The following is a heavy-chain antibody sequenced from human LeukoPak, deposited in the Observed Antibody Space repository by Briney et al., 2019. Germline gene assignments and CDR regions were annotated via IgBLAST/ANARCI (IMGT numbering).Heavy chain of an antibody. CDR1: GFTFSSYA. J-gene: IGHJ1*01. D-gene: IGHD6-19*01. V-gene: IGHV3-23*01. CDR3: AKRRYSSGWFSGEYFQH. CDR2: ISGSGGST. Sequence: GGSLRLSCAASGFTFSSYAMSWVRQAPGKGLEWVSAISGSGGSTYYADSVKGRFTISRDNSKNTLYLQMNSLRAEDTAVYYCAKRRYSSGWFSGEYFQHWGQGTLVTVSS.